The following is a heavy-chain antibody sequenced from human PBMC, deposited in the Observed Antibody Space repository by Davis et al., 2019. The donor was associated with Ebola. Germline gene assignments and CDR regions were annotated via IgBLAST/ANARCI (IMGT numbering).Heavy chain of an antibody. CDR2: INHFGTT. J-gene: IGHJ6*02. CDR3: ARCNIVVKYGMDV. D-gene: IGHD2-2*01. Sequence: PSETLSLTCSVSGGSLSGFYWSWIRQSPGKGLEWIGEINHFGTTDYNPSLRSRVTMSVHTSENQFSLKLSSVTAADTAVYYCARCNIVVKYGMDVWGQGTTVTVSS. CDR1: GGSLSGFY. V-gene: IGHV4-34*01.